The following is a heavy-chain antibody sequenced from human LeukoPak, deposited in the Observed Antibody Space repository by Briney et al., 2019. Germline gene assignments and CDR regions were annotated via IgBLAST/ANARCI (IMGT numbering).Heavy chain of an antibody. CDR1: GFTFSSYW. V-gene: IGHV3-74*01. CDR2: VNGDGSVT. Sequence: PGGSLGLSCAASGFTFSSYWMHWVRQAPGKGLVWVSHVNGDGSVTGYADSVKGRFTISRDNAKNTLFLQMNSLRVEDTAVYYCARGLSVAGSDYWGHGTLVTVSS. D-gene: IGHD6-19*01. J-gene: IGHJ4*01. CDR3: ARGLSVAGSDY.